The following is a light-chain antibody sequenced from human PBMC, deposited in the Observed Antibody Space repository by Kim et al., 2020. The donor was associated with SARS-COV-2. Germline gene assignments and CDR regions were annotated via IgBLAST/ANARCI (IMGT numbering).Light chain of an antibody. CDR1: QSVNSR. J-gene: IGKJ4*01. CDR2: GAS. V-gene: IGKV3-15*01. Sequence: SPGQRATLYCKASQSVNSRVAWYWQKPGQAPRLVVFGASTRATGIPDRFSGSGSGTDYTLTITSLQPEDFATYYCQQYKSWPPLTFGGGTKVDIK. CDR3: QQYKSWPPLT.